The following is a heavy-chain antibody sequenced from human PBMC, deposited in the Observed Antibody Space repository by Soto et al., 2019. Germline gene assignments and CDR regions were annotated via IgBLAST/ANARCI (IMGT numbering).Heavy chain of an antibody. J-gene: IGHJ6*02. V-gene: IGHV5-51*01. CDR2: IYPCDSDT. D-gene: IGHD3-10*01. CDR1: GYSFTSYC. CDR3: ASPDRPWFGEDYYGMDV. Sequence: GESLKISCKGSGYSFTSYCIGWVRQMPWKGLEWMGIIYPCDSDTRYSPSFQGQVTISADKSISTAYLQWSSLKASDTAMYYCASPDRPWFGEDYYGMDVWGQGTTVTVSS.